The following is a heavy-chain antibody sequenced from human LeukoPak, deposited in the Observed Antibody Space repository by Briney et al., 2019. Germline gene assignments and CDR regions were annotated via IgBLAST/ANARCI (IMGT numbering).Heavy chain of an antibody. CDR2: IYDTGST. D-gene: IGHD4-17*01. V-gene: IGHV4-59*01. J-gene: IGHJ4*02. Sequence: SETLSLTCTVYGVSISSYYWSWIRQPPGKGLEGIGYIYDTGSTNYNPSLKSRVTISTDTSKNQFSLNLRSVTAADTAVYYCARITYGPPDYRGQGTLVTVSS. CDR1: GVSISSYY. CDR3: ARITYGPPDY.